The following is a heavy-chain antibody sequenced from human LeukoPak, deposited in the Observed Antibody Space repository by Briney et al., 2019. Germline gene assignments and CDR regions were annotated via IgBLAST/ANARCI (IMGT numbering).Heavy chain of an antibody. CDR2: ISSNSSYI. Sequence: GGSLRLSCAASGFSFSTYTMNWVRQAPGKGLEWVSSISSNSSYIYYGDSVKGRFTISRDNAKNSVYLQMNGLRAGDTAAYYCAKNRKGGRLRLGELSFDYWGQGTLVTVSS. J-gene: IGHJ4*02. V-gene: IGHV3-21*01. CDR1: GFSFSTYT. CDR3: AKNRKGGRLRLGELSFDY. D-gene: IGHD3-16*02.